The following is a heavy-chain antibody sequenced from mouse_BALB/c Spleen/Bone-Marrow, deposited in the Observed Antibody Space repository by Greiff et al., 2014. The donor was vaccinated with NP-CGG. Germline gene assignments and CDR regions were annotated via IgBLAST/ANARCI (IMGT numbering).Heavy chain of an antibody. V-gene: IGHV5-4*02. CDR2: ISDGGSYT. J-gene: IGHJ4*01. CDR3: ARGPHDDDMDY. Sequence: VQLKESGGGLVKPGGSLRLSCAASGFTFSDYYMYWVRQTPEKRLEWVATISDGGSYTYYPDSVKGRFTISGDNVKNNLYLQLSSLKSEDTAMYYCARGPHDDDMDYWGQGTSVTVSS. CDR1: GFTFSDYY. D-gene: IGHD2-3*01.